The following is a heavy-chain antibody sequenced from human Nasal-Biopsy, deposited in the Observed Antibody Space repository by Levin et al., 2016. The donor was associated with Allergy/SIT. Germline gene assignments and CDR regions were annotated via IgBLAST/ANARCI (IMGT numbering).Heavy chain of an antibody. Sequence: SETLSLTCAVSGGPISTPNWWSWVRQPPGKGLEWIGEIYHNLSPNYNSSLKSRVTISLDKSKNQFSLRLNSVTAADTAVYYCARGTEVVSSPLEGIYYYNGMDVWGQGTTVTVSS. CDR1: GGPISTPNW. CDR2: IYHNLSP. V-gene: IGHV4-4*02. J-gene: IGHJ6*02. D-gene: IGHD2-2*01. CDR3: ARGTEVVSSPLEGIYYYNGMDV.